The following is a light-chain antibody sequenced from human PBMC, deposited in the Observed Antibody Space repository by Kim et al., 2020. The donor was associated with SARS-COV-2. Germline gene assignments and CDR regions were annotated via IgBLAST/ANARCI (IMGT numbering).Light chain of an antibody. Sequence: DIQMTQSPSSVSASVGDSVTITCRASQGISWHLAWYQQHPGKAPKLLIYAASSLQSGVPARFSGSGSGTNFALTITSLQPEDFAPYIGQKTARSPLTLGGGTKVDIK. CDR3: QKTARSPLT. CDR2: AAS. J-gene: IGKJ4*01. V-gene: IGKV1D-12*01. CDR1: QGISWH.